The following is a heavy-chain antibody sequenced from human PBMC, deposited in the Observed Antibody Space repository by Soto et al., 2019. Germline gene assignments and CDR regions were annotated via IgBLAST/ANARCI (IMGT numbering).Heavy chain of an antibody. CDR1: GFTFSDYY. CDR2: ISSSGSTI. J-gene: IGHJ6*02. D-gene: IGHD6-6*01. Sequence: GGSLRLSCAASGFTFSDYYMSWIRQAPGKGLEWVSYISSSGSTIYYADSMKGRFTISRDNAKNSLYLQMNSLRAEDTAVYYCARERGSSPDYYYYGMDVWGQGTTVTVSS. CDR3: ARERGSSPDYYYYGMDV. V-gene: IGHV3-11*04.